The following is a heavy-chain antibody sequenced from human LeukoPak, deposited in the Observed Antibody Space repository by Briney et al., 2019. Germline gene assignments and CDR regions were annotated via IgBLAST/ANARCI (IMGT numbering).Heavy chain of an antibody. V-gene: IGHV3-11*04. Sequence: GGSLRLSCAGSGFTFSDYYMSWIRQAPGKGLEWVSYISSSGRTIYYADSVKGRLTISRDNAKNSLYLQMNSLTAEDTAVYYCARTDCSSSSCYELDYWGQGTLVTVSS. CDR2: ISSSGRTI. CDR3: ARTDCSSSSCYELDY. D-gene: IGHD2-2*01. J-gene: IGHJ4*02. CDR1: GFTFSDYY.